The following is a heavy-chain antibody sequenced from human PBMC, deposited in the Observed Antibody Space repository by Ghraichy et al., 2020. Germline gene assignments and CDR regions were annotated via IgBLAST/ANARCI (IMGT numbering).Heavy chain of an antibody. J-gene: IGHJ6*02. Sequence: GGSLRLSCAASGFTFSSYAMSWVRQAPGKGLEWVSAISGSGGSTYYADSVKGRFTISRDNSKNTLYLQMNSLSAEDTAVYYCAKDLSYGPPLEQQPGADYYYYGMDVWGQGTTVTVSS. CDR3: AKDLSYGPPLEQQPGADYYYYGMDV. CDR1: GFTFSSYA. D-gene: IGHD5-18*01. CDR2: ISGSGGST. V-gene: IGHV3-23*01.